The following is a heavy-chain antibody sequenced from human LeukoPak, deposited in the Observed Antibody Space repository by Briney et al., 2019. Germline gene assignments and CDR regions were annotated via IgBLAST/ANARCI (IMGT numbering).Heavy chain of an antibody. CDR3: ARRQYFAFDC. CDR2: ISSGGDT. V-gene: IGHV3-66*01. Sequence: GGSLRLSCAASGFTVSSNYMSWVRQAPGKGLEWVSVISSGGDTNYADSVKGRFTISRDASKNTLYLQMNSLRAEDTAVYYCARRQYFAFDCWGQGTLVTVSS. CDR1: GFTVSSNY. J-gene: IGHJ4*02.